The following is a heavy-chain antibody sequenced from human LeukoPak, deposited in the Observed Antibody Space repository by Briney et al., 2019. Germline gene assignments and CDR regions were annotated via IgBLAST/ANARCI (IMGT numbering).Heavy chain of an antibody. V-gene: IGHV4-39*07. CDR2: IYYSGST. CDR3: ASGGGSYYSHFDY. CDR1: GGSISSSSYY. D-gene: IGHD1-26*01. J-gene: IGHJ4*02. Sequence: PSETLSLTCTASGGSISSSSYYWGWIRQPPGKGLEWIGRIYYSGSTYYNPSLKSRITISIDTSKNQFSLKLNSVTAADTAVYYCASGGGSYYSHFDYWGQGTRVTVSS.